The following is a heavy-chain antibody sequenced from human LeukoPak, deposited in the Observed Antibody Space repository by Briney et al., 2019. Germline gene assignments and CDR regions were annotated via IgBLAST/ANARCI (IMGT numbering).Heavy chain of an antibody. D-gene: IGHD3-16*02. CDR1: GYTFTRYG. CDR2: ISAYNGNT. V-gene: IGHV1-18*01. J-gene: IGHJ4*02. Sequence: ASVKVSCKASGYTFTRYGITWVRQAPGQGLEWMGWISAYNGNTNYAQKVQGRVTMTTDTSTSTAYMELRSSRSDDTAVYYCARTQYDYIWGNYRNPDYWGQGTLVTVSS. CDR3: ARTQYDYIWGNYRNPDY.